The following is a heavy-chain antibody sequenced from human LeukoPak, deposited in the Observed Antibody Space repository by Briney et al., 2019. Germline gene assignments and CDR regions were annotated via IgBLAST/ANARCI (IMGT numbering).Heavy chain of an antibody. V-gene: IGHV3-48*01. CDR1: GFTFNNYD. CDR2: ISSSSSII. CDR3: ARVGSSWYFDY. J-gene: IGHJ4*02. Sequence: PGGSLRLSCAASGFTFNNYDMNWVRQAPGKGLEWVSYISSSSSIIYYADSVKGRFTISRDNSKNTLYLQMNSLRAEDTAVYYCARVGSSWYFDYWGQGTLVTVSS. D-gene: IGHD6-13*01.